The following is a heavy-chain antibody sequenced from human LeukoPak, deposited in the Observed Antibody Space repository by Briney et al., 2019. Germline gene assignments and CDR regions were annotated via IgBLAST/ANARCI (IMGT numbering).Heavy chain of an antibody. CDR1: GGSISSGGYY. Sequence: SETLSLTCTVSGGSISSGGYYWSWIRQPPGKGLEWIGEINHSGSTNYNPSLKSRVTISVDTSKNQFSLKLSSVTAADTAVYYCARGQRYYGSGSYYGYWGQGTLVTVSS. J-gene: IGHJ4*02. D-gene: IGHD3-10*01. CDR3: ARGQRYYGSGSYYGY. V-gene: IGHV4-39*07. CDR2: INHSGST.